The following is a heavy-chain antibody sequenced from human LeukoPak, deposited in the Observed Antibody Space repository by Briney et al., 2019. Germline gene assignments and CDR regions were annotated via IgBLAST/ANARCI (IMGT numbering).Heavy chain of an antibody. J-gene: IGHJ4*02. V-gene: IGHV3-7*01. Sequence: GGSLRLSCAASGFTFSSYAMSWVRQAPGKGLEWVANIKQDSSNQQYVDSVKGRFTISRDNAKNSLYLQMTSLRVEDTAVYYCARFSRSIPVVFWGQGTLVTVSP. CDR1: GFTFSSYA. D-gene: IGHD6-19*01. CDR2: IKQDSSNQ. CDR3: ARFSRSIPVVF.